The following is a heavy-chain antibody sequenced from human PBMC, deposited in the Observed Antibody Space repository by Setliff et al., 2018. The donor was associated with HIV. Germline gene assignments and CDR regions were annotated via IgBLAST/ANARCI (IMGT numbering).Heavy chain of an antibody. D-gene: IGHD4-17*01. Sequence: ASVKVSCKASGYTFTSYAMHWVRQAPGQRLEWMGWINAGIGNTKYSQKFQGRVTITRNTFASTAHMELSSLRSEDTAVYYCAVGGYGDSLVDPWGQGTLVTVSS. CDR3: AVGGYGDSLVDP. V-gene: IGHV1-3*01. CDR1: GYTFTSYA. J-gene: IGHJ5*02. CDR2: INAGIGNT.